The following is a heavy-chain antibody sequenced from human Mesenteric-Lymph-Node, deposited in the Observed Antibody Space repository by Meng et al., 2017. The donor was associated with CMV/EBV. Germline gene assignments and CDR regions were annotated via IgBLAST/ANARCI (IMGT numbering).Heavy chain of an antibody. V-gene: IGHV3-11*04. J-gene: IGHJ4*02. D-gene: IGHD2-2*01. CDR1: GFTFSDYY. CDR2: ISSSGSTI. CDR3: ARVGYQLHPGLFDY. Sequence: LSLTCAASGFTFSDYYMSWIRQAPGKGLEWVSYISSSGSTIYYADSVKGRFTISRDNAKNSLYLQMNSLRAEDTAVYYCARVGYQLHPGLFDYWGQGTLVTAPQ.